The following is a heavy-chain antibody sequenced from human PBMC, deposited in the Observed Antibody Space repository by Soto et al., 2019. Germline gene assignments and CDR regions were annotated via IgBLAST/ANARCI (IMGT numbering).Heavy chain of an antibody. CDR1: GFTVSSNY. J-gene: IGHJ4*02. Sequence: GGSLRLSCAASGFTVSSNYMSWVRQAPGKGLEWVSFIYSDGSTYYADSVKGRFTISRDNSKNTLYLQMNSLRAEDTAVYYCASPGGLSGYHFDYGGQGTLVTVPS. D-gene: IGHD3-22*01. CDR3: ASPGGLSGYHFDY. CDR2: IYSDGST. V-gene: IGHV3-66*01.